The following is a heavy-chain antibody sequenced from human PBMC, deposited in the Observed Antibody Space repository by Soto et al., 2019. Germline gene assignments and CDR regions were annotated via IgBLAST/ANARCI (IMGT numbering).Heavy chain of an antibody. V-gene: IGHV1-46*01. CDR1: GYTFTSYY. D-gene: IGHD3-22*01. CDR2: INPSGGST. CDR3: ARDDQILIYDSSGYYPSNFDY. Sequence: GASVKVSCKASGYTFTSYYMHWVRQAPGQGLEWMGIINPSGGSTSYAQKFQGRVTMTRDTSTSTVYMELSSLRSEDTAVYYCARDDQILIYDSSGYYPSNFDYWGQGTLVTVSS. J-gene: IGHJ4*02.